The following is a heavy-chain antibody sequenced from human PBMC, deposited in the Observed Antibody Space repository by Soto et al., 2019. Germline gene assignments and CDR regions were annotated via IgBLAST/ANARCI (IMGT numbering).Heavy chain of an antibody. J-gene: IGHJ5*01. CDR3: ARKPDSEDYDLDNCFDS. CDR1: GFTFSSYW. D-gene: IGHD3-3*01. V-gene: IGHV3-74*01. CDR2: INSDGSST. Sequence: GGSLIISCAAYGFTFSSYWMHWVRHAPGKGLVWVSRINSDGSSTSYADSVKGRFTISRDNAKNTLYLQMNSLRAEDTAVYYCARKPDSEDYDLDNCFDSWGQRTLVTVS.